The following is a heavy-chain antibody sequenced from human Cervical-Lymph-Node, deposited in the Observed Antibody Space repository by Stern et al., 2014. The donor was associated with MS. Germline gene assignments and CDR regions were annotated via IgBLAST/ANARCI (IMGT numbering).Heavy chain of an antibody. D-gene: IGHD2-15*01. J-gene: IGHJ5*02. CDR2: INERSTVM. Sequence: QLVQSGGGLVQPGGSLRLSCAASGFIFSDYNMNWVRQAPGKGLEWVAYINERSTVMTYADSVKGRFTISRDNAKNSLYLQMNSLRDDDPALYYCARGWGSSWLYHWGQGTLVTVSS. V-gene: IGHV3-48*02. CDR3: ARGWGSSWLYH. CDR1: GFIFSDYN.